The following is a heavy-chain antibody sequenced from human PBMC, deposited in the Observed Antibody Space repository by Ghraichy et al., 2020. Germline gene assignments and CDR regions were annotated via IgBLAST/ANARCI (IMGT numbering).Heavy chain of an antibody. Sequence: LSLTCAASGFTFSSYSMNWVRQAPGKGLEWVSSISSSSSYIYYADSVKGRFTISRDNAKNSLYLQMNSLRAEDTAVYYCARSTNSGSYQGDTDAFDIWGQGTMVTVSS. V-gene: IGHV3-21*01. J-gene: IGHJ3*02. CDR2: ISSSSSYI. CDR1: GFTFSSYS. CDR3: ARSTNSGSYQGDTDAFDI. D-gene: IGHD1-26*01.